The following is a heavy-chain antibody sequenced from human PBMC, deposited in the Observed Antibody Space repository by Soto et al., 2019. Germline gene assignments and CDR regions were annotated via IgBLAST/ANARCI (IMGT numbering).Heavy chain of an antibody. J-gene: IGHJ3*01. V-gene: IGHV4-39*01. CDR1: DGSISSSSYY. CDR3: ARRGSAAPAL. Sequence: QLQLQESGPGLVKPSETLSLTCTVSDGSISSSSYYWGWFRQPPGKGLEWIGSIYYNGRTYYNPSLKSRVAVSVDTSKSQFALKLSSVTAADTAVYYCARRGSAAPALWGQGTMVTVSS. CDR2: IYYNGRT. D-gene: IGHD6-13*01.